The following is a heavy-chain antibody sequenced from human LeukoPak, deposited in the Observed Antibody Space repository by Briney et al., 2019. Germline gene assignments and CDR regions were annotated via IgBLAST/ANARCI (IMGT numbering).Heavy chain of an antibody. D-gene: IGHD5-18*01. Sequence: AGGSLRLSCAASGFTFSSYAMHWVRQAPGKGLEWVAVISYDGSNKYYADSVKGRFTISRDNSKNTLYLQMNSLRAEDTAVYYCARAAWIQLWHVTRDNWFDPWGQGTLVTVSS. CDR2: ISYDGSNK. J-gene: IGHJ5*02. CDR1: GFTFSSYA. CDR3: ARAAWIQLWHVTRDNWFDP. V-gene: IGHV3-30-3*01.